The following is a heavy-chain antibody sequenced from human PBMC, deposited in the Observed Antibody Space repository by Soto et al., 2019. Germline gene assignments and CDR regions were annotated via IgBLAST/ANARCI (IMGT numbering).Heavy chain of an antibody. V-gene: IGHV3-15*07. CDR2: IKSKTDGGTT. Sequence: EVQLVESGGGLVKPGGSLRLSCTASGFSFNNAWMNWVRQAPGKGLEWLGRIKSKTDGGTTDYAAPVKGRFSISRDDSRNTLYLQVLSLNTEDTAVYSCTTGRILGLDWGQGTLVTVSS. D-gene: IGHD1-26*01. CDR1: GFSFNNAW. J-gene: IGHJ4*02. CDR3: TTGRILGLD.